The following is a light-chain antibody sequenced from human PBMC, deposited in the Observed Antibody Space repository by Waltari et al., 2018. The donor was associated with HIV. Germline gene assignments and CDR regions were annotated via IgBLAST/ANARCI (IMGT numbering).Light chain of an antibody. J-gene: IGLJ2*01. CDR2: KDS. V-gene: IGLV3-25*03. CDR3: QSADSSGSHRV. CDR1: ALPKQY. Sequence: YELTQPPSVSVSPGQTARITCSGDALPKQYVCWYQQKPGQAPVLLIYKDSERPSGIPERFSGSSSGTTVTLTISGVQAEDEADYYCQSADSSGSHRVFGGGTNLTVL.